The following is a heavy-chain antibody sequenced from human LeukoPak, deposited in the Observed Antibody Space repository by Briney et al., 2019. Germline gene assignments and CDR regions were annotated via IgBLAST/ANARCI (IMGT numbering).Heavy chain of an antibody. D-gene: IGHD3-22*01. CDR2: IIPIFGTA. V-gene: IGHV1-69*13. Sequence: ASEKVSCKASGGTFSSYAISWVRQAPGQGLEWMGGIIPIFGTANYAQKFQGRVTITADESTSTAYMELSSLRSEDTAVYYCASYYYDSSGYQHWGQGTLVTVSS. CDR1: GGTFSSYA. CDR3: ASYYYDSSGYQH. J-gene: IGHJ1*01.